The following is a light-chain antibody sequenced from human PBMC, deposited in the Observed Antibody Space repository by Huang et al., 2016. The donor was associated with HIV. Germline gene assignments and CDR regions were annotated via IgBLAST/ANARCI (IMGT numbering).Light chain of an antibody. CDR3: MQGTHWPWT. J-gene: IGKJ1*01. Sequence: DVVMTQSPLSLPVTLGQPASISCKSSQGLVHSDGNTYLNWFQQRPGQSPRRLSYKVSNRDSGVPDRFSGSGSGTDFTLKISRVEAEDVGIYYCMQGTHWPWTFGQGTKVEIK. V-gene: IGKV2-30*02. CDR2: KVS. CDR1: QGLVHSDGNTY.